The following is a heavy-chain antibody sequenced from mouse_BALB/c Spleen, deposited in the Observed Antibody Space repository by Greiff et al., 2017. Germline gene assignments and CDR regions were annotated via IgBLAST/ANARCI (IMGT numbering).Heavy chain of an antibody. D-gene: IGHD1-1*01. CDR1: GFTFSSFG. Sequence: EVQLVESGGGLVQPGGSRKLSCAASGFTFSSFGMHWVRQAPEKGLEWVAYISSGSSTIYYADTVKGRFTISRDNPKNTLFLQTTSLRSEDTAMYYCARDYGSSYYFDYWGQGTTLTVSS. CDR3: ARDYGSSYYFDY. CDR2: ISSGSSTI. J-gene: IGHJ2*01. V-gene: IGHV5-17*02.